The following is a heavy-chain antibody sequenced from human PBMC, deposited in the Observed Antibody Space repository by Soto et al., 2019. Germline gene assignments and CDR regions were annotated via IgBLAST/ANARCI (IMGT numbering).Heavy chain of an antibody. V-gene: IGHV3-30*18. CDR2: ISYDGSNK. CDR1: GFTFSSYG. Sequence: GGSLRLSCAASGFTFSSYGMHWVRQAPGKGLEWVAVISYDGSNKYYADSVKGRFTISRDNSKNTLYLQMNSLRAEDTAVYYCAKDGAPYSGSYGGNDYWGQGTLVTVSS. J-gene: IGHJ4*02. D-gene: IGHD1-26*01. CDR3: AKDGAPYSGSYGGNDY.